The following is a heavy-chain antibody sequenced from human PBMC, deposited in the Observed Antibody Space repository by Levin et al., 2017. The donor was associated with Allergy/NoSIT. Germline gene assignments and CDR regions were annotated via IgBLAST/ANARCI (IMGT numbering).Heavy chain of an antibody. CDR2: IYYSGST. CDR1: GGSISSYY. CDR3: ARRGNIVVVSDGFEI. D-gene: IGHD2-21*01. V-gene: IGHV4-59*08. Sequence: SQTLSLTCTVSGGSISSYYWSWIRQPPGKGLEWIGYIYYSGSTNYNPSLKSRVTISVDTSKNQFSLKLSSVTAADTAVYYWARRGNIVVVSDGFEIWGQGTMVTVSS. J-gene: IGHJ3*02.